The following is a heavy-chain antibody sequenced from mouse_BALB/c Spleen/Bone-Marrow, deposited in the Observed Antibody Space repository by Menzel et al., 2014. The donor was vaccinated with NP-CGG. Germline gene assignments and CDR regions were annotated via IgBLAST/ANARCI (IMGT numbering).Heavy chain of an antibody. J-gene: IGHJ2*01. V-gene: IGHV1S81*02. CDR1: GYTFTSYY. Sequence: QVQLQQSGAELVKPGASVKLSCKASGYTFTSYYMYWVKQRPGQGLEWIGEINPSNGGTNFNEKFKSKATLTVDKSSSTAYMQLSSLTSEDSAVYYCTRWYYGNYFDYWGQGTPLTVSS. CDR3: TRWYYGNYFDY. D-gene: IGHD2-1*01. CDR2: INPSNGGT.